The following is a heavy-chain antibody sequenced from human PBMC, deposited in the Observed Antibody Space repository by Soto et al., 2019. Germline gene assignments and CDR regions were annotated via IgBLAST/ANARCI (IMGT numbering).Heavy chain of an antibody. CDR3: AKDRKWELSFDY. J-gene: IGHJ4*02. V-gene: IGHV3-30*18. D-gene: IGHD1-26*01. Sequence: PGGSLRLSCAASGFIFDNYAMAWVRQAPGKGLEWVAVISYDGSNKYYADSVKGRFTISRDNSKNTLYLQMNSLRAEDTAVYYCAKDRKWELSFDYWGQGTLVTVSS. CDR1: GFIFDNYA. CDR2: ISYDGSNK.